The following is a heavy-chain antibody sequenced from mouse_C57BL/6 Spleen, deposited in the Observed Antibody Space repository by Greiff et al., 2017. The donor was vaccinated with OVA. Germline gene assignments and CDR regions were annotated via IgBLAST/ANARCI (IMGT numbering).Heavy chain of an antibody. V-gene: IGHV1-64*01. CDR3: ARDYGSSYDYAMDY. J-gene: IGHJ4*01. Sequence: VQLQQSGAELVKPGASVKLSCKASGYTFTSYWMHWVKQRPGQGLEWIGMIHPNSGSTNYNEKFKSKATLTVDKSSSTAYMQLSSLTSEDSAVYDCARDYGSSYDYAMDYWGQGTSVTVSS. CDR1: GYTFTSYW. CDR2: IHPNSGST. D-gene: IGHD1-1*01.